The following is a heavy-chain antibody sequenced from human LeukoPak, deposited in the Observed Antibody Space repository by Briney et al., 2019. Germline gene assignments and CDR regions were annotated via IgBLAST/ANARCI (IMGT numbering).Heavy chain of an antibody. V-gene: IGHV6-1*01. CDR2: TYYRSRWYN. Sequence: QTLSLTCAISGDSVSSNIVAWNWIRQSPSRGFEWLGRTYYRSRWYNDYAVSVKSRLTFKADTSKNQFSLHLNSVTPEDTAVYYCARGGAEAGGYDYWGQGTLVTVSS. CDR1: GDSVSSNIVA. CDR3: ARGGAEAGGYDY. D-gene: IGHD6-19*01. J-gene: IGHJ4*02.